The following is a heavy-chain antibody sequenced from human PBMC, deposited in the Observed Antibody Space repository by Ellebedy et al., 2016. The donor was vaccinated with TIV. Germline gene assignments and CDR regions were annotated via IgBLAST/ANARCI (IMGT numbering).Heavy chain of an antibody. CDR3: ARASPTNPQVLAFDV. V-gene: IGHV1-18*01. CDR2: ISANNGNT. J-gene: IGHJ3*01. Sequence: ASVKVSXKASGYTFTSYGFIWVRQAPGQGLEWLGWISANNGNTNYAQKLQGRVTMTTDTSTSTAYMELRSLRSDDTAVYYCARASPTNPQVLAFDVWGQGTMVTVSS. CDR1: GYTFTSYG. D-gene: IGHD5-12*01.